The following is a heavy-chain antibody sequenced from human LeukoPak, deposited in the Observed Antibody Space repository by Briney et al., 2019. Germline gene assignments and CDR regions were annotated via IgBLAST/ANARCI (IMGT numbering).Heavy chain of an antibody. CDR3: ARGPSHDYVWGSYRYTLNDY. J-gene: IGHJ4*02. Sequence: ASVKVSCKVSGYTLTELSMHWVRQAPGQGLEWMGGFDPEDGETIYAQKFQGRVTMTEDTSTDTAYMELSSLRSEDTAVYFCARGPSHDYVWGSYRYTLNDYWGQGTLVTVSS. V-gene: IGHV1-24*01. D-gene: IGHD3-16*02. CDR1: GYTLTELS. CDR2: FDPEDGET.